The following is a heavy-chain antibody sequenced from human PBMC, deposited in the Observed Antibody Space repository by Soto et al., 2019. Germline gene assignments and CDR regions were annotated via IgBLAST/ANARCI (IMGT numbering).Heavy chain of an antibody. V-gene: IGHV3-7*04. CDR3: AGDDWGPAHI. CDR1: GFTFSHSW. CDR2: IKEDGSEI. Sequence: EMHLVESGGDLVQPGGSLRLSCAASGFTFSHSWMSWVRQAPGKGLEWVANIKEDGSEIHYVDSVKGRFTISRDNAKKCLYLQMSSLRVEDTGGYYCAGDDWGPAHIRGQGTPVTVSS. D-gene: IGHD2-2*01. J-gene: IGHJ4*02.